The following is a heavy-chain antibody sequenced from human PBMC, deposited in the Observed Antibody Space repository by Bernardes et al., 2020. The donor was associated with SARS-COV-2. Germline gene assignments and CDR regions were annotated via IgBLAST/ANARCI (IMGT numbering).Heavy chain of an antibody. CDR2: ISSDGGTT. V-gene: IGHV3-64D*08. J-gene: IGHJ4*02. D-gene: IGHD2-21*01. Sequence: GGALGLSCSASGFIFSNYAMHWVRQAPGKGLEYVSVISSDGGTTYYADSVKARFTISRDNSKNTLYLQMSSLRAEDTGVYYCVRDWGGGGRWGQGTLVTVSS. CDR3: VRDWGGGGR. CDR1: GFIFSNYA.